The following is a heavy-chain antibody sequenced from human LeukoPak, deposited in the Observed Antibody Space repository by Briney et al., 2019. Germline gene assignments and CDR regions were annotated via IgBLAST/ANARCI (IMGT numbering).Heavy chain of an antibody. Sequence: GGSLRLSCAASGFTFSTYWMHWVRQAPGKGLVWVSRINSDGSRISYADSVKGRFTISRDNAKNSLYLQMNSLRAEDTAVYYCARDSYSGSYYYWGQGTLVTVSS. CDR3: ARDSYSGSYYY. CDR2: INSDGSRI. D-gene: IGHD1-26*01. J-gene: IGHJ4*02. CDR1: GFTFSTYW. V-gene: IGHV3-74*01.